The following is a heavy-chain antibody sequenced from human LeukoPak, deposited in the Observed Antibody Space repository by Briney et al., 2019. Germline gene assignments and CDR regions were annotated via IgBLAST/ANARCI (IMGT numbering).Heavy chain of an antibody. Sequence: GRSLRLSCAASGFTFSSYSMNWVRQAPGKGLEWVSYISRSSSTIYYADSVKGRFTISRDNAKNSLYLQMNSLRAEDTAVYYCARDAVGIYHIIDYWGQGTLVTVSS. D-gene: IGHD6-13*01. J-gene: IGHJ4*02. CDR3: ARDAVGIYHIIDY. CDR1: GFTFSSYS. V-gene: IGHV3-48*04. CDR2: ISRSSSTI.